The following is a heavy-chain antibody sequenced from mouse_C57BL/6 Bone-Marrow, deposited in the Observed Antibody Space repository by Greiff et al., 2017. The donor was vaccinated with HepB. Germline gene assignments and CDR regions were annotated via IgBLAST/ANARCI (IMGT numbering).Heavy chain of an antibody. V-gene: IGHV1-50*01. CDR2: IDPSDSYT. CDR1: GYTFTSYW. CDR3: ARSTTVVATWYFDV. D-gene: IGHD1-1*01. Sequence: QVQLQQPGAELVKPGASVKLSCKASGYTFTSYWMQWVKQRPGQGLEWIGEIDPSDSYTNYNQKFKGKATLTVDTSSSTAYMQLSSLTSEDSAVYYCARSTTVVATWYFDVWGTGTTVTVSS. J-gene: IGHJ1*03.